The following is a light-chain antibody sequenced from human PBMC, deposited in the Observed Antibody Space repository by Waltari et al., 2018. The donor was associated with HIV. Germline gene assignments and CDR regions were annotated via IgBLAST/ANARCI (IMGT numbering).Light chain of an antibody. V-gene: IGLV2-14*03. CDR1: NSDVGGYNY. Sequence: QSALTQPASVSGSPGQSITISCTGTNSDVGGYNYVSWYQQHPGTAPKLLLFDVTHRHSGISSRFSGSNAGNTATMTISGLQAEDEADYYCSSYTTTSTVLFGGGTKVTVL. CDR3: SSYTTTSTVL. CDR2: DVT. J-gene: IGLJ2*01.